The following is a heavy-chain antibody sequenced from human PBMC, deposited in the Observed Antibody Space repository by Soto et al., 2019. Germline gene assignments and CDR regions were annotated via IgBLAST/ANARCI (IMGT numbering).Heavy chain of an antibody. CDR3: AKEFHTWNYFDY. D-gene: IGHD1-20*01. Sequence: GGSLRLSCAASGFTFSSSGMHWVRQAPGKGLEWVSVISYDGTNKYYADSVKGRFTISRDNSKNTLYLQMNSLRAEDTGVYYCAKEFHTWNYFDYWGQGTPVTVSS. V-gene: IGHV3-30*18. J-gene: IGHJ4*02. CDR2: ISYDGTNK. CDR1: GFTFSSSG.